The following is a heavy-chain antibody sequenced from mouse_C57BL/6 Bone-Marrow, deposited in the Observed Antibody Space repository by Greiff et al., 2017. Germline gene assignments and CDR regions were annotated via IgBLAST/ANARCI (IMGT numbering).Heavy chain of an antibody. Sequence: QVQLQQPGAELVRPGTSVKLSCKASGYTFTSYWMHWVKQRPGQGLEWIGVIDPSDSYTNYNQKFKGKATLTVDTSSSTAYMQLSSLTSEDSAVYYCARRRLRRGWYFDVCGTGTTVTVSS. CDR1: GYTFTSYW. V-gene: IGHV1-59*01. CDR3: ARRRLRRGWYFDV. J-gene: IGHJ1*03. CDR2: IDPSDSYT. D-gene: IGHD2-4*01.